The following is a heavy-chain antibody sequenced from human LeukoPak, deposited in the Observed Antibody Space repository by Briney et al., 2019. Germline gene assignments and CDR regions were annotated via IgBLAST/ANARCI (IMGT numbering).Heavy chain of an antibody. CDR3: ARSRIAAAGLPDY. D-gene: IGHD6-13*01. CDR2: IYSGGST. CDR1: EFTVSSNY. Sequence: GGSLRLSCAASEFTVSSNYMSWVRQAPGKGLEWVSVIYSGGSTYYADSVKGRFTISRDNSKNTLYLQMNSLRAEDTAVYYCARSRIAAAGLPDYWGQGTLVTVSS. J-gene: IGHJ4*02. V-gene: IGHV3-53*01.